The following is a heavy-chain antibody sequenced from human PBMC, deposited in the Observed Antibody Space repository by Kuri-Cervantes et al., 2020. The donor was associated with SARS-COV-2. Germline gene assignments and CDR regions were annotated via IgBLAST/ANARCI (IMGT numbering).Heavy chain of an antibody. V-gene: IGHV3-30-3*01. Sequence: GESLKISCAASGFTFSSYAMHWVRQAPGKGLEWVAVISYDGSNKYYADSVKGRFTISRDNSKNTLYLQMNSLRAEDTAVYYCASSSTSETTHYYMDVWGKGTTVTVSS. D-gene: IGHD2-2*01. CDR2: ISYDGSNK. CDR1: GFTFSSYA. CDR3: ASSSTSETTHYYMDV. J-gene: IGHJ6*03.